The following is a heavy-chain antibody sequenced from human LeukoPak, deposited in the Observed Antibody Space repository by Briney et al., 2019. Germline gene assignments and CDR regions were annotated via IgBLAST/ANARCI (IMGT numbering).Heavy chain of an antibody. J-gene: IGHJ4*02. Sequence: GESLKICCKGSGYIFSSYWIGWVRQMPGKGLEWMGIIYPVNSDTRYSPSFQGQVTISADKSITTAYLQWSSLKASDTAMYYCARQGGYGLYYFDSWGQGTLATVSS. D-gene: IGHD3-10*01. CDR1: GYIFSSYW. V-gene: IGHV5-51*01. CDR3: ARQGGYGLYYFDS. CDR2: IYPVNSDT.